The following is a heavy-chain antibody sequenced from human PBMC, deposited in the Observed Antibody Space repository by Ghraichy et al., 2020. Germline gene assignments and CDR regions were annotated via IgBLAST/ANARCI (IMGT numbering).Heavy chain of an antibody. J-gene: IGHJ2*01. Sequence: GGSLRLSCAASGFPLRSYAMSWVRQAPGKGLEWVSTISGSDSSTYYADSVKGRFTISSDNSKNTLYLQMNSLRAEDTAVYYCAKRGGSNGWGSFDLWGRGTLVIVSS. V-gene: IGHV3-23*01. CDR1: GFPLRSYA. D-gene: IGHD6-19*01. CDR2: ISGSDSST. CDR3: AKRGGSNGWGSFDL.